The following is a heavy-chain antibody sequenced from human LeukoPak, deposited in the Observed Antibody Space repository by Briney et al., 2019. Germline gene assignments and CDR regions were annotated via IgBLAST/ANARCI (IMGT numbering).Heavy chain of an antibody. D-gene: IGHD3-22*01. CDR2: INHSGST. CDR1: GGSFSGYY. V-gene: IGHV4-34*01. CDR3: ARGRGYYDSSGYYYVRRYFDY. J-gene: IGHJ4*02. Sequence: SGTLSLTCAVYGGSFSGYYWSWIRQPPGKGLEWTGEINHSGSTNYNPSLKSRVTISVDTSKNQFSLKLSSVTAADTAVYYCARGRGYYDSSGYYYVRRYFDYWGQGTLVTVSS.